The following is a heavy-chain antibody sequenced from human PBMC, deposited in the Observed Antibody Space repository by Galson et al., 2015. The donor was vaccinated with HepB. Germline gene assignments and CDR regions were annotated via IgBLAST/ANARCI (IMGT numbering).Heavy chain of an antibody. CDR3: ARGRGSGCSFDY. J-gene: IGHJ4*02. D-gene: IGHD6-19*01. CDR1: GYTFSSYR. Sequence: SVKVSCKASGYTFSSYRISWVRQAPGQGLEWMGWISGYNGSTKYAQKFQGRVTMTKDTSTTTTYMEVTSLRSDDTAVYYCARGRGSGCSFDYWGQGTLVTVSS. V-gene: IGHV1-18*01. CDR2: ISGYNGST.